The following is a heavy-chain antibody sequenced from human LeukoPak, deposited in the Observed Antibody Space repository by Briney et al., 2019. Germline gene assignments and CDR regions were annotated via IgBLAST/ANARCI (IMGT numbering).Heavy chain of an antibody. CDR2: IGTAGDT. CDR1: GFTFSSYD. J-gene: IGHJ6*02. CDR3: ARGGYYGSGSSNPDYYYYYGMDV. D-gene: IGHD3-10*01. V-gene: IGHV3-13*04. Sequence: PGGSLRLSCAASGFTFSSYDMHWVRQATGKGLEWVSAIGTAGDTYYPGSVKGRFTISRENAKNSLYLQMNSLRAGDTAVYYCARGGYYGSGSSNPDYYYYYGMDVWGQGTTVTVSS.